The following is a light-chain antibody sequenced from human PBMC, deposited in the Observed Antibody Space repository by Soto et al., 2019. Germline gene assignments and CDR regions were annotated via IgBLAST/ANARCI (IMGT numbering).Light chain of an antibody. Sequence: QSPLTQPACVSVSPGHSITISCTGTSSDVGGYNLVSWYQQHPGKAPILRIYEDNKRPSEVSSRFSRSKSGDAATLTFSGIQAWIEVQYFCCSYVGTSTYGFGTGTK. V-gene: IGLV2-23*01. CDR2: EDN. CDR1: SSDVGGYNL. CDR3: CSYVGTSTYG. J-gene: IGLJ1*01.